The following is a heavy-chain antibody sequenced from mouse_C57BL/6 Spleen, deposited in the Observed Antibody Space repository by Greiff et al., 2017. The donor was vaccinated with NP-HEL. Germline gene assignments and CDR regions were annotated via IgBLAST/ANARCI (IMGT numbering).Heavy chain of an antibody. CDR2: IRSKSNNYAT. Sequence: EVKLVESGGGLVQPKGSLKLSCAASGFSFNTYAMNWVRQAPGKGVEWVARIRSKSNNYATYYADSVKDRFTISRDDSESMLYLQMNNLKTEDTAMYYCVRQEIPKAVAPYAMDYWGQGTSVTVSS. CDR1: GFSFNTYA. D-gene: IGHD1-1*01. J-gene: IGHJ4*01. CDR3: VRQEIPKAVAPYAMDY. V-gene: IGHV10-1*01.